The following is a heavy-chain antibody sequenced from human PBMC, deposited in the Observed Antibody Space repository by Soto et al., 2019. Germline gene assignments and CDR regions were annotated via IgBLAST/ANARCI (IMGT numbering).Heavy chain of an antibody. D-gene: IGHD6-6*01. CDR3: ARTSRFDC. CDR2: INHSGST. CDR1: CGSFSSYY. Sequence: SETLSLTCAVYCGSFSSYYWSWIRQPPGKGLEWIGEINHSGSTNYNPSLKSRDTMSVDTSKNQFSLKLSSVTAADTAVYYCARTSRFDCWGQGTLVTVSS. V-gene: IGHV4-34*01. J-gene: IGHJ4*02.